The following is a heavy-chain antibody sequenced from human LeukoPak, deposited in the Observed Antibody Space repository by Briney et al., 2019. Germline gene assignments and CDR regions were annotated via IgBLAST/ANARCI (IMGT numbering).Heavy chain of an antibody. D-gene: IGHD3-22*01. Sequence: ASVKVSCKASGYTFTSYAMNWVRQAPGQGLEWMGWINTNTGNPTYAQGFTGRFVFSLDTSVSTAYLQISSLKAEDTAVYYCARGEDYYDSSGYYPIDYWGQGTLVTVSS. CDR3: ARGEDYYDSSGYYPIDY. CDR1: GYTFTSYA. CDR2: INTNTGNP. J-gene: IGHJ4*02. V-gene: IGHV7-4-1*02.